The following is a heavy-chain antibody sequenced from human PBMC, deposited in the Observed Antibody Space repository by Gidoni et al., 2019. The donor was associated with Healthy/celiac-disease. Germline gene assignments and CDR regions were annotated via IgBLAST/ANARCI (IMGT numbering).Heavy chain of an antibody. D-gene: IGHD4-17*01. CDR2: IYYSGST. CDR1: GGSISSYY. V-gene: IGHV4-59*01. Sequence: QVQLQESGPGRVKPSETLSLTCTVSGGSISSYYWSWIRQPPGKGLEWIGYIYYSGSTNYTPSLTRRVTISVDTSKTQFSLKLSSVTAADTAVYYCARGRLRNWFDPWGQGTLVTVSS. CDR3: ARGRLRNWFDP. J-gene: IGHJ5*02.